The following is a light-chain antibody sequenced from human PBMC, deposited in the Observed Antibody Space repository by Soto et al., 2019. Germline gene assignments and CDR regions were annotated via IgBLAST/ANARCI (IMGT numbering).Light chain of an antibody. J-gene: IGKJ1*01. CDR3: QDYSPYSWT. CDR2: DAS. CDR1: QSISSW. V-gene: IGKV1-5*01. Sequence: DIQMTQSPSTLSASVGDRVTITCRASQSISSWLAWYQQKPGKAPNLLSYDASSLESGVPSRFSGSGSGTEFTLTIRSLQTDDFATYYCQDYSPYSWTFGQGTKVEIK.